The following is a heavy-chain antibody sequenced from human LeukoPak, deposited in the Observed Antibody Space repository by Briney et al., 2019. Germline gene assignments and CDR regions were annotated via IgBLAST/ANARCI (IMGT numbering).Heavy chain of an antibody. D-gene: IGHD1-1*01. CDR2: IIPIFGTA. V-gene: IGHV1-69*01. Sequence: ASVKVSCKASGGTFSSYAISWVRQAPEQGLEWMGGIIPIFGTANYAQKFQGRVTITADESTSTAYMELSSLRSEDTAVYYCARARVYNWNDEGWFDPWGQGTLVTVSS. J-gene: IGHJ5*02. CDR1: GGTFSSYA. CDR3: ARARVYNWNDEGWFDP.